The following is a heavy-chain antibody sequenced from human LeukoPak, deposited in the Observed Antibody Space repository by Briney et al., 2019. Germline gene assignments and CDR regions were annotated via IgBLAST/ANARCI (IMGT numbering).Heavy chain of an antibody. D-gene: IGHD4-11*01. V-gene: IGHV3-23*01. CDR2: LSGSGDKT. J-gene: IGHJ4*02. CDR1: GFIVSSRY. Sequence: GGSLRLSCAASGFIVSSRYMSWVRQAPGKGLEWVSALSGSGDKTFYADSVKGRFTISRDNSKNTLYLQMNSLRAEDTAVYYCGKDLNYGLDYWGQGTLVTVSS. CDR3: GKDLNYGLDY.